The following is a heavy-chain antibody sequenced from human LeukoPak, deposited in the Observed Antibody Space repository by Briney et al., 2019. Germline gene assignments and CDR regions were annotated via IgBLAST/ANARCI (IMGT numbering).Heavy chain of an antibody. CDR3: AKTRPLDSSSWSHGDY. V-gene: IGHV3-23*01. Sequence: GGSLRLSCAASGFTFSSYAMSWVRQAPGKGLEWVSGIYNTADYTFYTDSVKGRFTISRDNFKSALYLEMNSLRAEDTAVYYCAKTRPLDSSSWSHGDYWGQGTLVTVSS. CDR2: IYNTADYT. D-gene: IGHD6-13*01. J-gene: IGHJ4*02. CDR1: GFTFSSYA.